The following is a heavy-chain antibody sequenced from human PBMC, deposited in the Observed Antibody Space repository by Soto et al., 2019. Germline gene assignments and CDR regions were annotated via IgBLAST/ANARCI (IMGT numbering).Heavy chain of an antibody. J-gene: IGHJ5*02. CDR3: ARGRDVAMRDNGNWFDP. Sequence: QVQLQQWGAGLLKPSETLSLTCTVYGGSFSDYCWSWIRQPPGKGLEWIGEVDHWGTNFFNPSLKSRVTISIDKSKNQFSLNLRSVTAGDTAVYYCARGRDVAMRDNGNWFDPWGQGTLVTVSS. D-gene: IGHD5-12*01. CDR1: GGSFSDYC. V-gene: IGHV4-34*01. CDR2: VDHWGTN.